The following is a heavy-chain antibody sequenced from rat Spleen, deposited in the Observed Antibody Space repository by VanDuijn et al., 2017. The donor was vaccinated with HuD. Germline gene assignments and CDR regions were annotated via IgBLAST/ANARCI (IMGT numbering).Heavy chain of an antibody. CDR3: ATRYYSGPYYVDY. Sequence: EVQLVESGGGLVQPGRSLKLSCAASGFTFSNYGMHWIRQAPTKGLEWVASISPSGGSTYYRDSVKGRFTISRDNAKSTLYLQMDSLRSEDTATYYCATRYYSGPYYVDYWGQGVMVTVSS. J-gene: IGHJ2*01. CDR1: GFTFSNYG. V-gene: IGHV5-19*01. D-gene: IGHD1-1*01. CDR2: ISPSGGST.